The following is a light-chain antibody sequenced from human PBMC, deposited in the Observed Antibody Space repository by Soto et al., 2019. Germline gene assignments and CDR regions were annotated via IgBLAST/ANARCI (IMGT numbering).Light chain of an antibody. CDR3: QQYNNWPQVN. CDR1: RSVSSN. V-gene: IGKV3-15*01. Sequence: EVAMTQSPATLSVSPGERATLSCRASRSVSSNLAWYQQKLGQAPRLLIYGASTRATGIPARFSGSGSGTEFTLTISSLQSEDFAVYFCQQYNNWPQVNCGPGPKVHI. J-gene: IGKJ3*01. CDR2: GAS.